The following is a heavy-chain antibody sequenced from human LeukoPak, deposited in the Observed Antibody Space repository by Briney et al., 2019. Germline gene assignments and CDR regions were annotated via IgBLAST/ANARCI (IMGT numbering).Heavy chain of an antibody. CDR3: ARYYDRSGYWSTPHFDY. J-gene: IGHJ4*02. Sequence: SETLSLTCTVSGDSVSGISFYWSWIRQPPGKGLQYIGYIQYSGSSNYNPSLKSRVTISVDTSKNQFSLKLSSVTAADTAVYYCARYYDRSGYWSTPHFDYWGQGTLVTVSS. CDR1: GDSVSGISFY. V-gene: IGHV4-61*01. CDR2: IQYSGSS. D-gene: IGHD3-22*01.